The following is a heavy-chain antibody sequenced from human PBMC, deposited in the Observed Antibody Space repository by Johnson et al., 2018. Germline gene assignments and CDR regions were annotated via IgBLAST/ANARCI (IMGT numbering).Heavy chain of an antibody. Sequence: QVQLVESGGGVVQPGRSLRLSCAASGFTFSSYGMHWVRQAPGKGLEWVAVIWYDGSNKYYADSVKGRFTISRDNSKNTLYLQMNSLRAEDTAVYYCARDPCGAAAGTLGYYYYGMDVWGQGTTVTVSS. D-gene: IGHD6-13*01. J-gene: IGHJ6*02. V-gene: IGHV3-33*01. CDR3: ARDPCGAAAGTLGYYYYGMDV. CDR1: GFTFSSYG. CDR2: IWYDGSNK.